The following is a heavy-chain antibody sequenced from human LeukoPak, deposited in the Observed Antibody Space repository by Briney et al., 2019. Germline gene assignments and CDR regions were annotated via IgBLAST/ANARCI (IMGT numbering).Heavy chain of an antibody. D-gene: IGHD3-22*01. V-gene: IGHV3-66*01. CDR3: ARYYYDSSGYRDY. CDR2: IYSGGST. J-gene: IGHJ4*02. Sequence: GGSLRLSCAASGCTVSSNYMSWVRQAPGKGLEWVSVIYSGGSTYYADSVKGRFTISRDNSKNTLYLQMNSLRAEDTAVYYCARYYYDSSGYRDYWGQGTLVTVSS. CDR1: GCTVSSNY.